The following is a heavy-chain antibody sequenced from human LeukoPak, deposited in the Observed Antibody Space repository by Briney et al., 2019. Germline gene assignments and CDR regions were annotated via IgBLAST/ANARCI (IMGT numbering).Heavy chain of an antibody. CDR2: IKQDGSEK. J-gene: IGHJ4*02. CDR1: GFTFSSYW. V-gene: IGHV3-7*03. D-gene: IGHD5-12*01. Sequence: QPGGSLRLSCAASGFTFSSYWMSWVRQAPGKGLEWVANIKQDGSEKYYVDSVKGRFTISRDNAKNSLYLQMNSLRVEDTALYYCTGRGYDLGNDHWGQGALVTVSS. CDR3: TGRGYDLGNDH.